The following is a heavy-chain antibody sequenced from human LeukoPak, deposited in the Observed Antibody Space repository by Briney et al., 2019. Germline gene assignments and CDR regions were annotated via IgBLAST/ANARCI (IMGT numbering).Heavy chain of an antibody. CDR1: GVTFSSHE. CDR3: AELGMTMIGGV. D-gene: IGHD3-10*02. V-gene: IGHV3-48*03. J-gene: IGHJ6*04. CDR2: ISSSGSTI. Sequence: GGSLRLSCAASGVTFSSHEMNWVCQAPGKGLEWVSYISSSGSTIYYADSVKGRFTISRDNAKNSLSLQMNSLRAEDTAVYYCAELGMTMIGGVWGKGTTVTISS.